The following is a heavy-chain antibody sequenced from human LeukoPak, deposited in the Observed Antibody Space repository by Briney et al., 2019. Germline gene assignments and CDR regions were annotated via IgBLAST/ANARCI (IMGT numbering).Heavy chain of an antibody. CDR2: ISGSGGST. CDR3: ARATRSGSYFFDY. J-gene: IGHJ4*02. D-gene: IGHD1-26*01. Sequence: GGSLRLSCAASGFTFSSYGMRWVRQAPGKGLEWVSAISGSGGSTYYADSVKGRFTISRDNAQNSLYLQMNRLRAEDMALYYCARATRSGSYFFDYWGQGTLVTVSS. CDR1: GFTFSSYG. V-gene: IGHV3-23*01.